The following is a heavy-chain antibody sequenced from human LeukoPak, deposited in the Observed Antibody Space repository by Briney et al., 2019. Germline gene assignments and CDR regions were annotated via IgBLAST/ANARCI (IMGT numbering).Heavy chain of an antibody. CDR1: GGTFSGYA. Sequence: ASVKVSCKASGGTFSGYAISWMRQAPGQGLEWMGGIIPIFGTANYAQKFQGRVTITADESTSTAYMELSSLRSEDTAVHYCASETYYYDSSGYLFDYWGQGTLVTVSS. CDR3: ASETYYYDSSGYLFDY. J-gene: IGHJ4*02. D-gene: IGHD3-22*01. V-gene: IGHV1-69*13. CDR2: IIPIFGTA.